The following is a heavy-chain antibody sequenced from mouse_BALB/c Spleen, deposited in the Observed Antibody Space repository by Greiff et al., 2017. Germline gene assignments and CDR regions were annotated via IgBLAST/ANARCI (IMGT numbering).Heavy chain of an antibody. D-gene: IGHD1-3*01. V-gene: IGHV1-14*01. CDR2: INPYNDGT. CDR3: ARVNSYFDY. CDR1: GYTFTSYV. J-gene: IGHJ2*01. Sequence: EVQVVESGPELVKPGASVKMSCKASGYTFTSYVMHWVKQKPGQGLEWIGYINPYNDGTKYNEKFKGKATLTSDKSSSTAYMELSSLTSEDSAVYYCARVNSYFDYWGQGTTLTVS.